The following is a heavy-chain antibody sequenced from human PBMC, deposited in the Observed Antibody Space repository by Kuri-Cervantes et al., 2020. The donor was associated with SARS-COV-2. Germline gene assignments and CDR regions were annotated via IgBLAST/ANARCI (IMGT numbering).Heavy chain of an antibody. J-gene: IGHJ4*02. V-gene: IGHV4-30-4*02. CDR1: GGSISSGDYY. D-gene: IGHD3-22*01. Sequence: SETLSLTCTVSGGSISSGDYYWSWIRQPPGKGLEWIGYIYYSGSTYYNPSLKSRVTISVDTSNNQFSLRLSSVTAADTTIYYCARAGYYDSSWDDWGQGTLVTVSS. CDR3: ARAGYYDSSWDD. CDR2: IYYSGST.